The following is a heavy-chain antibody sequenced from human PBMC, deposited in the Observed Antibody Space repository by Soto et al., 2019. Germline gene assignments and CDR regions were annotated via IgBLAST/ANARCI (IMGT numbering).Heavy chain of an antibody. CDR3: AREFHFGVVTSHYYYYGMDV. CDR1: GGSISSYY. D-gene: IGHD3-3*01. V-gene: IGHV4-4*07. J-gene: IGHJ6*02. CDR2: IYTSGST. Sequence: SETLSLTCTVSGGSISSYYWSWIRQPAGKGLEWIGRIYTSGSTNYNPSLKSRVTMSVDTSKNQFSLKLSSVIAADTAVYYCAREFHFGVVTSHYYYYGMDVWGQGTTVTVSS.